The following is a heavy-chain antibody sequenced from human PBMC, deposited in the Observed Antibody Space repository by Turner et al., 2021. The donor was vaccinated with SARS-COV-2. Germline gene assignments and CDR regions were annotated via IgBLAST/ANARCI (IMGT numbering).Heavy chain of an antibody. CDR1: VYTFTTYD. J-gene: IGHJ3*02. CDR3: AGRDSNGYVGAFDM. Sequence: QVQLVQSGAEVKTPGASVTVSCKASVYTFTTYDINWVRQAAGQGLEWMGWMNPNRGHTAYAQKFQGRVTITRKTSISTVYMELSSLRSDDTAVYYCAGRDSNGYVGAFDMWGQGTMVTVSS. V-gene: IGHV1-8*03. D-gene: IGHD4-4*01. CDR2: MNPNRGHT.